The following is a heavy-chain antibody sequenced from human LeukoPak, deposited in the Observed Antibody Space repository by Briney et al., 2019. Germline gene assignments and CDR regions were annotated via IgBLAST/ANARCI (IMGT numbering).Heavy chain of an antibody. CDR1: GLTFRNLA. V-gene: IGHV3-30*02. D-gene: IGHD2-2*01. Sequence: GGSLRLSCAVSGLTFRNLAMHWVRQAPGKGLERVAFIRADGSNTKYADSVKGRFTISRDNTKNTLYLQMNSLRPEDTATYYCDCSSATCYAAGDYWGQGTLVTVSS. J-gene: IGHJ4*02. CDR3: DCSSATCYAAGDY. CDR2: IRADGSNT.